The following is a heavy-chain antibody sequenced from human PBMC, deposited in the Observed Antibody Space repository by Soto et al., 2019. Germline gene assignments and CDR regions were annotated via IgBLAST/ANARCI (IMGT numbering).Heavy chain of an antibody. J-gene: IGHJ6*02. V-gene: IGHV4-31*03. D-gene: IGHD5-12*01. Sequence: SETLSLTCTVSGVSISSGGYYWSWIRQHPGKGLEWIAYIYYSGSTYYNPSLKSRLIISMDTSKNQFSPKLSSVTAADTAVYYCARGGYYFYYGMDVWGQGTTVTVSS. CDR1: GVSISSGGYY. CDR2: IYYSGST. CDR3: ARGGYYFYYGMDV.